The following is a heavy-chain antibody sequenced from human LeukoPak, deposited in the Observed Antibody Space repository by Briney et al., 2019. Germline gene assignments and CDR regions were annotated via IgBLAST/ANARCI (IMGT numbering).Heavy chain of an antibody. CDR2: IYYSGST. J-gene: IGHJ5*02. V-gene: IGHV4-39*01. D-gene: IGHD6-19*01. CDR3: ANSGDSSGWSVGWFDP. Sequence: SETLSLTCTVSGGSISSSSYYWGRIRQPPGKGLEWIGSIYYSGSTYYNPSLKSRVTISVDTSKNQFSLKLSSVTAADTAVYYYANSGDSSGWSVGWFDPWGQGTLVTVSS. CDR1: GGSISSSSYY.